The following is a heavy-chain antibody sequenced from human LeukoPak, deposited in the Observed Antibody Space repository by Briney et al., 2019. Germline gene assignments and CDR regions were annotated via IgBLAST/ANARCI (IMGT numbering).Heavy chain of an antibody. CDR2: INSRSNDI. CDR1: GFSFSDYS. CDR3: ARYSEVYYYVDV. Sequence: GGSLRLSCVASGFSFSDYSMNWVRQAPGKGLEWVSSINSRSNDIYYADSVKGRFTISRDNAKNSLYLQMDNVRVEDTAVYFCARYSEVYYYVDVWGTGTTVTVSS. J-gene: IGHJ6*03. D-gene: IGHD2-21*01. V-gene: IGHV3-21*06.